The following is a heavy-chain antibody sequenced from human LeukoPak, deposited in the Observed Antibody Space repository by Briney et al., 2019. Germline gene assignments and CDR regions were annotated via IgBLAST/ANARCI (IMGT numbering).Heavy chain of an antibody. J-gene: IGHJ4*02. CDR3: ARGRRGAAGTCDY. Sequence: GGSLRLSCAASGFTFSSYIMNWVRQAPGKGLEWVSYISSSSSTIYYADSVKGRFTISRDNAKNSLYLQMNSLRAEDTAVYYCARGRRGAAGTCDYWGQGTLVTVSS. D-gene: IGHD6-13*01. V-gene: IGHV3-48*01. CDR2: ISSSSSTI. CDR1: GFTFSSYI.